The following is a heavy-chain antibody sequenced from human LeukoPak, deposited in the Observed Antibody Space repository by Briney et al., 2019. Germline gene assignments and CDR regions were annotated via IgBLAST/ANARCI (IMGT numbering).Heavy chain of an antibody. V-gene: IGHV3-33*01. CDR2: IWYDGSNK. Sequence: GGSLRLSCAASGFTFSSYGMHWVRQAPGKGLEWVAFIWYDGSNKYYADSVKGRFTISRDNSKNTLFLQMNSLRAEDTAIYYCARAFTTTVTTATALGYWGQGTLATASS. J-gene: IGHJ4*02. CDR3: ARAFTTTVTTATALGY. CDR1: GFTFSSYG. D-gene: IGHD4-17*01.